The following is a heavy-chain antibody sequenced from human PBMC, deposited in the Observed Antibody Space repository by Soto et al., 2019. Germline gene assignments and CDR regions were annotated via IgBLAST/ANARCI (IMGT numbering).Heavy chain of an antibody. CDR2: IYYSGST. D-gene: IGHD3-10*01. V-gene: IGHV4-59*01. CDR1: GGSISSYY. J-gene: IGHJ6*02. Sequence: SETLSLTCTVSGGSISSYYWSWIRQPPGKGLEWIGYIYYSGSTNYNPSLKSRVTISVDTSKNQFSLKLSSVTAADTAVYYCARQIRGSGSYWDYYYYYGMDVWGQGTTVTVSS. CDR3: ARQIRGSGSYWDYYYYYGMDV.